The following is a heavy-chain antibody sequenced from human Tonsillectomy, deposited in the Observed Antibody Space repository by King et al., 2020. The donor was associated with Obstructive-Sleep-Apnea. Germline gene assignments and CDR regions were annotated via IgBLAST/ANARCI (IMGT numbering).Heavy chain of an antibody. V-gene: IGHV1-2*02. Sequence: QLVQSGAEVKKPGASVKVSCKASGYTFTGYYMHWVRQAPGQGLEWMGWINPDSGCTSYEQKFQGRVTITRETSCSTAYMELSRLRSDDTAVYYCATVAVATATFYFDYWGQGTLVTVSS. J-gene: IGHJ4*02. D-gene: IGHD1-26*01. CDR3: ATVAVATATFYFDY. CDR1: GYTFTGYY. CDR2: INPDSGCT.